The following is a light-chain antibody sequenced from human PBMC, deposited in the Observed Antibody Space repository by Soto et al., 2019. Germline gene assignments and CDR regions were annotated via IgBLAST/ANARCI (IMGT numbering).Light chain of an antibody. CDR3: SSYPSSSPLVV. Sequence: QSALTQPASVSGSPGHSITISCTGTSSDVGGYNYVSWYQQHPGKAHKLMIYDVSNRPSGVSNRFSGSKSGNTASLTISGLQAEDEADYYFSSYPSSSPLVVFGGGTRLTVL. CDR2: DVS. CDR1: SSDVGGYNY. V-gene: IGLV2-14*01. J-gene: IGLJ2*01.